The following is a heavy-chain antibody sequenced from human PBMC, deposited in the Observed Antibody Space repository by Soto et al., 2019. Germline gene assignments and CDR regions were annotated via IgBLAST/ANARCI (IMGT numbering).Heavy chain of an antibody. V-gene: IGHV4-34*01. D-gene: IGHD3-10*01. CDR2: INHSGST. CDR3: ARKGARYYYGSGNFDP. Sequence: QVQLQQWGAGLLKPSETLSLTCAVYGGSFSGYYWSWIRQPPGKGLEWIGEINHSGSTNYNPSLKSRVTISVDTSKNQFSLKLSSVTAADTAVYYCARKGARYYYGSGNFDPWGQGTLVTVSS. J-gene: IGHJ5*02. CDR1: GGSFSGYY.